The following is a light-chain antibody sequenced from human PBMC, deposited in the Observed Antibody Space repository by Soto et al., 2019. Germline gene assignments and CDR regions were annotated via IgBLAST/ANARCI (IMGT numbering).Light chain of an antibody. V-gene: IGLV2-8*01. CDR2: EVS. CDR3: TSYAGSNIWV. Sequence: QSVLTQPPSASGSPGQSVTISCTGTSSDVGAYNYVSWYQQYPGKAPKLMIYEVSKRPSGVPDRFSGSKSGKTASLTVSGHQPEDEADYYCTSYAGSNIWVFGGGTKVTVL. CDR1: SSDVGAYNY. J-gene: IGLJ3*02.